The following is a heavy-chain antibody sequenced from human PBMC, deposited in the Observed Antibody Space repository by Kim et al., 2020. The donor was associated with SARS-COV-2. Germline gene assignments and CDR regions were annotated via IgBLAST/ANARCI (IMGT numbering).Heavy chain of an antibody. D-gene: IGHD3-10*01. Sequence: ASVKVSCKASGYTFTSYYMHWVRQAPGQGLEWMGIINPSGGSTSYAQKFQGRVTMTRDTSTSTVYMELSSLRSEDTAVYYCASGPTGSGSYYYHLDYWGQGTLVTVSS. V-gene: IGHV1-46*01. CDR2: INPSGGST. J-gene: IGHJ4*02. CDR1: GYTFTSYY. CDR3: ASGPTGSGSYYYHLDY.